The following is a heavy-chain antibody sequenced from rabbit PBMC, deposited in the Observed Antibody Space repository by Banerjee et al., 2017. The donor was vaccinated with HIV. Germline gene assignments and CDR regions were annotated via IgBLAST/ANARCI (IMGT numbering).Heavy chain of an antibody. V-gene: IGHV1S45*01. D-gene: IGHD6-1*01. CDR1: GFSFSSRYV. Sequence: QEQLEESGGDLVKPEGSLTLTCTASGFSFSSRYVMSWVRQAPGKGLEWIGCIDTGSGSADVASWAKVRITISKTSSSTVTLQMTSLTATDTATDLCARGLYGAYGCDGYKCCGMDLWGPGTLVTVS. CDR2: IDTGSGSA. CDR3: ARGLYGAYGCDGYKCCGMDL. J-gene: IGHJ6*01.